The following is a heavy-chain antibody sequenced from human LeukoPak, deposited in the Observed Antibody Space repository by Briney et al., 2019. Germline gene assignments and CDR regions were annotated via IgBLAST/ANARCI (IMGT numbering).Heavy chain of an antibody. D-gene: IGHD2-15*01. Sequence: QAGGSLRLSCAASEFTFNKYWMHWVRQAPGKGLVWVSRINGDGTKTDYVDSVKGRFTISRDNAKNTVNLQMNSLREEDTAVYYCVRETDCTGGSCYLSHWFDPWGQGTLVTVSS. CDR2: INGDGTKT. CDR3: VRETDCTGGSCYLSHWFDP. CDR1: EFTFNKYW. V-gene: IGHV3-74*01. J-gene: IGHJ5*02.